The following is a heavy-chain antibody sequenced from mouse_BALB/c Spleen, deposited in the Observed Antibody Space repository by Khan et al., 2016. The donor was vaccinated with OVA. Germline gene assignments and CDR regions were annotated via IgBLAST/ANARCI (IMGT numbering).Heavy chain of an antibody. CDR3: ASGYGYGWYFDV. V-gene: IGHV9-4*02. D-gene: IGHD2-2*01. CDR2: INTHSGVP. Sequence: QIQLVQSGPELKKPGETVRISCKASGYTFTTAGMQWVQKMPGKGLKWIGWINTHSGVPKYAEDFKGRFAFSLETSASTAYLQISNLKNEDTATYSCASGYGYGWYFDVWGAGTTVTVSS. J-gene: IGHJ1*01. CDR1: GYTFTTAG.